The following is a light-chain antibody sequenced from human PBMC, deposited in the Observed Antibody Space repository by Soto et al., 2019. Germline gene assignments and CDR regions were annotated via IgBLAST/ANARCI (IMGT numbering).Light chain of an antibody. CDR3: LQYHYWWT. V-gene: IGKV3-15*01. CDR2: GAS. J-gene: IGKJ1*01. CDR1: QSISNN. Sequence: IVMTQSPATLSLSPGEKATLSCRASQSISNNFSCFQQKPGQVPRLLIYGASNRATGVSARFSGSGSGTEFTLTISSLQSEDFAVYYCLQYHYWWTFGQGTKVDIK.